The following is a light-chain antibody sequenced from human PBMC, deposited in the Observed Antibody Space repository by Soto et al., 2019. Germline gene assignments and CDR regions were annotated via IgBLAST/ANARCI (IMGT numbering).Light chain of an antibody. Sequence: DIQMTQSPSSLSASVGDRVTITCRASQSISSYLNWYQQKPGKAPKLLIYAASSLQSRVPSRFNRSGSGTDFTLTISSLQPEDFATYYCQQSYSTLMYTFGQGTKLEIK. V-gene: IGKV1-39*01. CDR2: AAS. J-gene: IGKJ2*01. CDR1: QSISSY. CDR3: QQSYSTLMYT.